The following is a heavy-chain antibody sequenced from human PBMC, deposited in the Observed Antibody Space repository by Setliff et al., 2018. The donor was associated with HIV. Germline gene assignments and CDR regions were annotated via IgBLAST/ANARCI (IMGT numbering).Heavy chain of an antibody. J-gene: IGHJ4*01. CDR2: INAGKGNT. CDR3: ARGRGPSRFDY. Sequence: ASVKVSCKASGDTFSHYPMHWVRQAPGQRLEWMGWINAGKGNTKYSQKFQGRVTITRNTSITTAYMELSSLRSEDTAIYYCARGRGPSRFDYWGQGTLVTVSS. V-gene: IGHV1-3*01. CDR1: GDTFSHYP.